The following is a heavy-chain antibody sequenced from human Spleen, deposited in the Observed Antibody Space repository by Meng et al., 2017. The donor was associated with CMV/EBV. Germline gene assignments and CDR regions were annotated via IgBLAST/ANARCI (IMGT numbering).Heavy chain of an antibody. D-gene: IGHD2-2*01. CDR3: ARGRYCSSTSCHIGFDY. J-gene: IGHJ4*02. CDR2: IYYSGST. Sequence: QLQEAGPGLGKPSQTLSLTCTGSGGSISSGDYYWSWIRQPPGKGLEWIGYIYYSGSTYYNPSLKSRVTISVDTSKNQFSLKLSSVTAADTAVYYCARGRYCSSTSCHIGFDYWGQGTLVTASS. CDR1: GGSISSGDYY. V-gene: IGHV4-30-4*08.